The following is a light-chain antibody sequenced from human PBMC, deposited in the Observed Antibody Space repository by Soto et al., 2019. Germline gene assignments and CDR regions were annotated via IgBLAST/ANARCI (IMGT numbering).Light chain of an antibody. CDR2: SND. CDR1: SSNIGSNT. J-gene: IGLJ3*02. Sequence: VLTQAPSASGTPGQRVTISCSGSSSNIGSNTVNWYQQLPGTAPKVLIYSNDQRPSGVPDRFSGSKSGTSASLAIGGLQSEDEADYYCAVWDDSLNGWVFGGGTKLTVL. V-gene: IGLV1-44*01. CDR3: AVWDDSLNGWV.